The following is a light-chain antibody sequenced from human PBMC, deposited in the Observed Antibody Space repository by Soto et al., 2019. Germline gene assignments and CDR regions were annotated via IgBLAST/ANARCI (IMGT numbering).Light chain of an antibody. V-gene: IGKV1-39*01. J-gene: IGKJ2*01. CDR3: QQSYSSPVT. CDR1: QSITDY. CDR2: AAY. Sequence: DIQMTQSPSSLSASIGDRVTITCRASQSITDYLNWYQQKPGKAPKLLIYAAYSLQSGVPSRFSGSGSGTDFSLTISSLQPEDSATYYCQQSYSSPVTFXQGTKVDIK.